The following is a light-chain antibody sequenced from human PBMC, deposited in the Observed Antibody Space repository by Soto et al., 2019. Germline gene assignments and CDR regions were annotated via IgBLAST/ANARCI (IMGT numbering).Light chain of an antibody. J-gene: IGLJ2*01. V-gene: IGLV2-23*01. Sequence: QSVLTQPASVSGSPGQSITISCTGTSSDVGSYNLVSWYQQHPGKAPKLMLYEGGKRPSGVSNRVSGAKSGNTSSLTISGLQAEDEADYYCCSYAGSSTVVFGGGTKLTVL. CDR3: CSYAGSSTVV. CDR1: SSDVGSYNL. CDR2: EGG.